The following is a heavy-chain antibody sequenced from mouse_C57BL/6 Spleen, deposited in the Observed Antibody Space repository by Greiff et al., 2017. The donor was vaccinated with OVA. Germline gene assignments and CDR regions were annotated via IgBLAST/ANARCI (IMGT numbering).Heavy chain of an antibody. CDR1: GYTFTDYY. CDR2: IYPGSGNT. CDR3: ARKDGSSLYYAMDY. J-gene: IGHJ4*01. D-gene: IGHD1-1*01. Sequence: VQLQQSGAELVRPGASVKLSCKASGYTFTDYYINWVKQRPGQGLEWIARIYPGSGNTYYNEKFKGKATLTAEKSSSTAYMQLSSLTSEDSAVYFCARKDGSSLYYAMDYWGQGTSVTVSS. V-gene: IGHV1-76*01.